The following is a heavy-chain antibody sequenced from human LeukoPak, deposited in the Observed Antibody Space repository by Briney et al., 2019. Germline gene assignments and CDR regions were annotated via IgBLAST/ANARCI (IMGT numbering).Heavy chain of an antibody. J-gene: IGHJ4*02. V-gene: IGHV4-38-2*01. CDR1: GYSISSASY. CDR2: IYHSGSP. CDR3: ARPISSQWYFGVVID. Sequence: SETLSLTCAVSGYSISSASYWGWIRQPPGKGLEWIGNIYHSGSPYYNPSLKSRVTISVDTSKNQFSLKLSSVTAADTAVYYCARPISSQWYFGVVIDWGQGTLVTVSS. D-gene: IGHD3-3*01.